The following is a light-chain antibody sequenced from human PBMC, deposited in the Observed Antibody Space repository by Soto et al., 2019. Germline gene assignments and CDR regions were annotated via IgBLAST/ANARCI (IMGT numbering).Light chain of an antibody. J-gene: IGKJ1*01. CDR1: PNVLNSSNNKTY. V-gene: IGKV4-1*01. CDR2: WAS. CDR3: QQFHTIPWT. Sequence: DIVMTQSPDSLAVSLGERATLDCKSSPNVLNSSNNKTYLAWYRQRPGQPPTLLINWASTRQSGVPARFRGSGSGTEFTLTITDLQAEDLAVYYCQQFHTIPWTFGQGTKVDIK.